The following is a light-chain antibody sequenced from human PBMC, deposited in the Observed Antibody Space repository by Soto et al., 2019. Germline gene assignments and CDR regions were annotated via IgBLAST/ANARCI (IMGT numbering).Light chain of an antibody. CDR3: QQYGSSPPT. CDR1: QSVSSSY. V-gene: IGKV3-20*01. Sequence: EIVLTQSPGTLSLSPGERATLSCRASQSVSSSYLAWYQQKPGQAPRLLIYGASSRATGIPARFSGSGSGTDFTLTISRLEPEDFAVYYCQQYGSSPPTFGPGTKVDIK. CDR2: GAS. J-gene: IGKJ3*01.